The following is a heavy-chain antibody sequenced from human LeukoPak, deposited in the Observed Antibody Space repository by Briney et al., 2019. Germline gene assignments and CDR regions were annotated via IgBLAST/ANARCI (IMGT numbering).Heavy chain of an antibody. CDR1: GGSMSSSNW. CDR2: IYHSGST. J-gene: IGHJ4*02. Sequence: SEPLSLTCAVSGGSMSSSNWWGWVRQPPGKGLEWVSEIYHSGSTNSNPPFKSRVTISVDKSKSPFSLKLSSVTAADTAVYYCARRPQVFYDILTGNFDYWGQGTLVTVSS. CDR3: ARRPQVFYDILTGNFDY. D-gene: IGHD3-9*01. V-gene: IGHV4-4*02.